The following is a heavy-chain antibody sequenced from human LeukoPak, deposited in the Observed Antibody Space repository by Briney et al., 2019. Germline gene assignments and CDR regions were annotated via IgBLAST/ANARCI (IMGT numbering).Heavy chain of an antibody. CDR2: IYPDDSHT. D-gene: IGHD2-2*01. CDR3: ARQRYDKYCSTNGCPGAFDI. V-gene: IGHV5-51*01. J-gene: IGHJ3*02. CDR1: GYNFSPYW. Sequence: GESLKISCKSSGYNFSPYWIAWVRQMPGEGLEWMGIIYPDDSHTTYSPSFQGRVTISVDKSITTAYLQWSSLKASDTAMYYCARQRYDKYCSTNGCPGAFDIWGQGTTVTVSS.